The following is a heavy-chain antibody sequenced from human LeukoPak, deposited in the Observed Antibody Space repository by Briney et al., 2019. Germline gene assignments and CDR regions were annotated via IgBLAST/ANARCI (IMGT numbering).Heavy chain of an antibody. J-gene: IGHJ3*02. CDR2: INHSGST. CDR1: GGSFSGYY. D-gene: IGHD3-22*01. CDR3: ARTYYYDSSGYPAFDI. Sequence: TPSETLSLTCAVYGGSFSGYYWSWIRQPPGKGLEWIGEINHSGSTNYNPSLKSRVTISVDTSKNQFSLKLSSVTAADTAVYYCARTYYYDSSGYPAFDIWGQGTMVTVSS. V-gene: IGHV4-34*01.